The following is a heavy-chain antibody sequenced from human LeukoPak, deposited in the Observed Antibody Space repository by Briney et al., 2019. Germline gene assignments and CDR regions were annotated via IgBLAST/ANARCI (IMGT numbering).Heavy chain of an antibody. V-gene: IGHV4-59*01. J-gene: IGHJ4*02. CDR1: GGSLSSYY. D-gene: IGHD4-17*01. CDR3: ARGLNRNDYGDYGY. CDR2: IYYTGST. Sequence: PSETLSLTCTVSGGSLSSYYWTWIRQPPGKGLEWIGYIYYTGSTSYNPSLKSRVTISVQTSKNQFSLKLSSVTAADTAVYYCARGLNRNDYGDYGYWGQGTLVTVSS.